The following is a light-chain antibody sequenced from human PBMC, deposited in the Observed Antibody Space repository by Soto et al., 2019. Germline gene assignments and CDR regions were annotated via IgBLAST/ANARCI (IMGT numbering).Light chain of an antibody. Sequence: EIVLTQSPGTRSLSPGERATLSCRASQSVSSSYLAWYQQKPGQAPRLLIYGASSRATGIPDRFSGSGSGTDFTLTISRLEPEDFAVYYCQQYGSRAWTFGQGTKVDI. CDR1: QSVSSSY. J-gene: IGKJ1*01. V-gene: IGKV3-20*01. CDR3: QQYGSRAWT. CDR2: GAS.